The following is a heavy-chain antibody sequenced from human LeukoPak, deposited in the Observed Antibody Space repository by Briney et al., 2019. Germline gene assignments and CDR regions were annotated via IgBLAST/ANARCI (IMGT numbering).Heavy chain of an antibody. V-gene: IGHV4-59*08. J-gene: IGHJ4*01. D-gene: IGHD3-10*01. CDR2: IYYSGST. CDR1: GGPISSYY. Sequence: AETLTLTCTVSGGPISSYYWSWIRQPPGKGLEWLGYIYYSGSTNYNPSLKSRVPISVDTYKTQCSLKLSSVTAADTAVYDCARLRGGSGSFAPGWYFDYWGQGTLVTVSS. CDR3: ARLRGGSGSFAPGWYFDY.